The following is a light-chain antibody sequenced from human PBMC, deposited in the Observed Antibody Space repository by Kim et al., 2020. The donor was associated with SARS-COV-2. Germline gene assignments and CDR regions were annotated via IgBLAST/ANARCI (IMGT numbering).Light chain of an antibody. CDR3: QAWDSSTVV. CDR1: KLGDKY. CDR2: QDN. V-gene: IGLV3-1*01. J-gene: IGLJ2*01. Sequence: SYELTQPPSVSVSPGQTASITCSGDKLGDKYACWYQQRSGQSPVLVIYQDNKRPSGIPERFSGSNSGNTATLTISGTQATDEADYYCQAWDSSTVVFGGGTQLTVL.